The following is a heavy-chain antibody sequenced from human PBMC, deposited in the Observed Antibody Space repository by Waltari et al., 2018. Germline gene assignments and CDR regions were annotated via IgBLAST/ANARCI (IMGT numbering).Heavy chain of an antibody. Sequence: QVQLVESGGGVVQPGRSLSLSCAASGFTFSSYAMHWVRQAPGKGLEWVAVISYDGSNKYYADSVKGRFTISRDNSKNTLYLQMNSLRAEDTAVYYCARGHGSSCLDYWGQGTLVTVSS. CDR3: ARGHGSSCLDY. D-gene: IGHD6-13*01. CDR2: ISYDGSNK. J-gene: IGHJ4*02. CDR1: GFTFSSYA. V-gene: IGHV3-30*01.